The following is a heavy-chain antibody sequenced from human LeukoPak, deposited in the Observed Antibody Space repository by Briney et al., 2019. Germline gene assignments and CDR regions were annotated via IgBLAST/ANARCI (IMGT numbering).Heavy chain of an antibody. CDR3: ARDPYSSGWYKDAFDI. D-gene: IGHD6-19*01. CDR1: GFTFSSYS. CDR2: ISGSSSYI. V-gene: IGHV3-21*01. Sequence: GGFLRLSCAASGFTFSSYSMNWVRQAPGKGLEWASSISGSSSYINYADSVKGRFTISRDNAQNSLFLQLNSLRAEDTAVYYCARDPYSSGWYKDAFDIWGQGTMVTVSS. J-gene: IGHJ3*02.